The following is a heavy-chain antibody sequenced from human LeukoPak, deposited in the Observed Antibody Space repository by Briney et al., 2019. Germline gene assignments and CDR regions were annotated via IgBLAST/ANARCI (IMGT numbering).Heavy chain of an antibody. CDR2: ISWNSGSI. Sequence: GRSLRLSCAASGFTFDDYAMHWVRQAPGKGLEWVSGISWNSGSIDYADSVKGRFTISRDNAKNSLYLQMNSLRAEDTALYYCAKDMGGYSYGYDYWGQGTLVTDCS. V-gene: IGHV3-9*01. J-gene: IGHJ4*02. CDR1: GFTFDDYA. CDR3: AKDMGGYSYGYDY. D-gene: IGHD5-18*01.